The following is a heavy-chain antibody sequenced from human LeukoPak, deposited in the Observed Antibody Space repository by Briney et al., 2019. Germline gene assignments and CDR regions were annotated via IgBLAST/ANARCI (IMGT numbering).Heavy chain of an antibody. D-gene: IGHD2-15*01. Sequence: AGGSLRLSCAASGFTFSSYSMNWVRQAPGKGLEWVSSISSSSSYIYYADSVKGRFTISRDNAKNSLYLQMNSLRAEDTAVYYCARDMVVAANNQGADYWGQGTLVTVSS. CDR1: GFTFSSYS. CDR2: ISSSSSYI. J-gene: IGHJ4*02. V-gene: IGHV3-21*01. CDR3: ARDMVVAANNQGADY.